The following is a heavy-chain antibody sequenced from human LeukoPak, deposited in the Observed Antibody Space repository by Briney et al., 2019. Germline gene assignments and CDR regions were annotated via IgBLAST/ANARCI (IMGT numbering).Heavy chain of an antibody. CDR3: ARVTGHYDRGAFDI. V-gene: IGHV3-74*01. CDR1: GFTFSSYW. CDR2: INSDGSST. D-gene: IGHD3-22*01. Sequence: GGSLRLSCAASGFTFSSYWMHWVRQAPGKGLVWVSRINSDGSSTSYADSVKGRFTISRDNAKNTLYLQMNSLRAEDTAVYYCARVTGHYDRGAFDIWGQGTMVTVSS. J-gene: IGHJ3*02.